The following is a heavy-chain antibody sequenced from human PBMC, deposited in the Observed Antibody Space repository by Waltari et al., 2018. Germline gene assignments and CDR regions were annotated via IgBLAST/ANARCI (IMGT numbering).Heavy chain of an antibody. J-gene: IGHJ5*02. Sequence: QVQLQESGPGLVKPSETLSLTCAVSGYSISSGYYWGWIRQPPGKGLEWIGSIYHSGSTYYNPSLKSRVTISVDTSKNQFSLKLSSVTAADTAVYYCARAPYYYGSGSYTWFDPWGQGTLVIVSS. CDR1: GYSISSGYY. V-gene: IGHV4-38-2*01. D-gene: IGHD3-10*01. CDR3: ARAPYYYGSGSYTWFDP. CDR2: IYHSGST.